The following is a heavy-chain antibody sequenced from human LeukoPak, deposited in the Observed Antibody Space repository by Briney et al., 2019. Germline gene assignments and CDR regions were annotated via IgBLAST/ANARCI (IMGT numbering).Heavy chain of an antibody. D-gene: IGHD5-24*01. CDR3: AKDKERWLQIDYYGMDV. CDR1: GFIFSSYG. V-gene: IGHV3-23*01. J-gene: IGHJ6*02. Sequence: GGSLRLSCAASGFIFSSYGMHWVRQAPGKGLEWVSAISGSGGSTYYADSVKGRFTISRDNSKNTLYLQMNGLRAEDTAVYYCAKDKERWLQIDYYGMDVWGQGTTVTVSS. CDR2: ISGSGGST.